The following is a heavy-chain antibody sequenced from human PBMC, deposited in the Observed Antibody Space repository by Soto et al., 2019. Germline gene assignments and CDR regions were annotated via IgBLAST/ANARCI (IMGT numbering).Heavy chain of an antibody. CDR3: ARGSGIVVVPADWFDP. Sequence: PGGSLRLSCAASGFTFSSYWMSWVRKAPGKGLEWVANIKQDRSEKYYVDSVKGRFTISRDNAKNSLYLQMNSLRAEDTAVYYCARGSGIVVVPADWFDPWGQGTLVTVSS. D-gene: IGHD2-2*01. V-gene: IGHV3-7*03. J-gene: IGHJ5*02. CDR1: GFTFSSYW. CDR2: IKQDRSEK.